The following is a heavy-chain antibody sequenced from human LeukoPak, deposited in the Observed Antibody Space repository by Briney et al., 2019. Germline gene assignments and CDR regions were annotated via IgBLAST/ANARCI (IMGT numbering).Heavy chain of an antibody. Sequence: GGSLRLSCAASGFTFNKSWMSWVRQAPGEGPEWVANIKEDGTQKYYVDSVRGRFTISRDNAKNSLYLQMNSLRAEDTAVYYCARDAFGDIVVVPAYDYFDYWGQGTLVTVSS. CDR1: GFTFNKSW. D-gene: IGHD2-2*01. J-gene: IGHJ4*02. V-gene: IGHV3-7*01. CDR3: ARDAFGDIVVVPAYDYFDY. CDR2: IKEDGTQK.